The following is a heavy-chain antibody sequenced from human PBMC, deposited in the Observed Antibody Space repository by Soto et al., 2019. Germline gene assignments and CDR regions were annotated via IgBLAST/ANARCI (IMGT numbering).Heavy chain of an antibody. V-gene: IGHV1-2*02. D-gene: IGHD4-17*01. Sequence: QVQPVQSGAEVKKPGASVKVSYVASGYTFTDHYIHWVRQAPGQGLEWMGWINPHSGDTIYAQKFQGRVTLTRDTSISTAYMELSRLRSDDTAVYYCARGRTVNFYGMDVWGQGTTVTGSS. CDR3: ARGRTVNFYGMDV. J-gene: IGHJ6*02. CDR1: GYTFTDHY. CDR2: INPHSGDT.